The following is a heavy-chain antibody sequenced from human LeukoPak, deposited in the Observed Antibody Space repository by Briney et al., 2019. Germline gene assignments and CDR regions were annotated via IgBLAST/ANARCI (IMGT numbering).Heavy chain of an antibody. CDR3: ARLLRGSYYPGN. D-gene: IGHD1-26*01. Sequence: GESLKISCKGSGYSFTTYWIGWVRQMPGKGLEWMGFIYPGASDTRYSPSFQVQVTISAYKSISTAYLQWSSLKASDTAMYYCARLLRGSYYPGNWGQGTLVTVSS. CDR1: GYSFTTYW. V-gene: IGHV5-51*01. CDR2: IYPGASDT. J-gene: IGHJ4*02.